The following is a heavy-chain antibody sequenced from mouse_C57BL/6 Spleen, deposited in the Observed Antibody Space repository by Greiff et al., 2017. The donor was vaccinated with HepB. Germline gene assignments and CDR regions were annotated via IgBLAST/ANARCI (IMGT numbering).Heavy chain of an antibody. CDR2: IYPGDGDT. CDR1: GYAFSSSW. Sequence: QVQLQQSGPELVKPGASVKISCKASGYAFSSSWMNWVKQRPGKGLEWIGRIYPGDGDTNYNGKFKGKATLTADKSSSTAYMQLSSLTSEDSAVYFCAMSYYGGNYAMDYWGQGTSVTVSS. V-gene: IGHV1-82*01. J-gene: IGHJ4*01. D-gene: IGHD2-1*01. CDR3: AMSYYGGNYAMDY.